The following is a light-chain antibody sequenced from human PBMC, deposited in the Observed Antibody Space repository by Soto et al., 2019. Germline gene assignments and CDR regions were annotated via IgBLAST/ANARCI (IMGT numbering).Light chain of an antibody. CDR2: LNSDGSH. J-gene: IGLJ3*02. CDR3: QIWGTGINWV. V-gene: IGLV4-69*01. CDR1: SGHSSYA. Sequence: QLVLTQSPSASASLGASVKLTCTLSSGHSSYAIAWHQQQPEKGPRYLMKLNSDGSHSKGDGIPDRFSGSSSGAERYLTISSLQSEDEADYYCQIWGTGINWVFGGGTKLNVL.